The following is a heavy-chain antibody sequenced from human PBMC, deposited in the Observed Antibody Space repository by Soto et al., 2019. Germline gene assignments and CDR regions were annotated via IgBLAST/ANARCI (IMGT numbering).Heavy chain of an antibody. CDR3: ARTGERGDDGGWFDP. D-gene: IGHD2-21*01. J-gene: IGHJ5*02. Sequence: EVQLVESGGGLVQPGGSLRLSCAASGFTVSSNYMSWVRQAPGKGLEWVSVIYSGGTTYYADSVKGRFTISRDNSKNTLYLKMNCRRAEDTAVYYCARTGERGDDGGWFDPWGQGTLVTVSS. CDR2: IYSGGTT. CDR1: GFTVSSNY. V-gene: IGHV3-66*01.